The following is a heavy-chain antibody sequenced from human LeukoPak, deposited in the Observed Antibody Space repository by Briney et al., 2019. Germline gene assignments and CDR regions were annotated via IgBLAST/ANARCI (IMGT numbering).Heavy chain of an antibody. D-gene: IGHD3-3*01. CDR3: AKLGNYDLMIDY. Sequence: PSETLSLTCTVSGGSISSNSYYWGWIRQPPGKGLEWIGSIYYSGSTYYNPSLKSRVTILVDTSKNQFYLKLSSVTAADTAVYYCAKLGNYDLMIDYWGQGTLVTVSS. CDR1: GGSISSNSYY. CDR2: IYYSGST. J-gene: IGHJ4*02. V-gene: IGHV4-39*07.